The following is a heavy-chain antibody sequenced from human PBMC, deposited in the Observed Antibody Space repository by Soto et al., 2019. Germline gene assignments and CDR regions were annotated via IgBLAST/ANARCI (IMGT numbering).Heavy chain of an antibody. J-gene: IGHJ3*02. Sequence: QVQLQESGPGLVKPSETLSLTCSVSGGSISSYYWSWIRQSPGKGLEWIGYIYSSGSTNYNPSLKCRVTISVDTSKNQFSLKLSSVTAADTAVYYCARDLPPSYDSSGYSVFDIWGQGTMVTVSS. V-gene: IGHV4-59*01. CDR1: GGSISSYY. CDR2: IYSSGST. D-gene: IGHD3-22*01. CDR3: ARDLPPSYDSSGYSVFDI.